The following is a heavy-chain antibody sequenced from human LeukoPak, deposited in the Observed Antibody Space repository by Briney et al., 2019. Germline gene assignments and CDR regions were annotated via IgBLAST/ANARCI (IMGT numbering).Heavy chain of an antibody. CDR1: GSTFSSYA. D-gene: IGHD3-10*01. V-gene: IGHV3-23*01. CDR3: AKVVLNYGSGSYYYFDY. CDR2: ISGSGGST. Sequence: PGGSLRLSCAASGSTFSSYAMSWVRQAPGKGLEWVSAISGSGGSTYYADSVKGRFTISRDNSKNTLYLQMNSLRAEDTAVYYCAKVVLNYGSGSYYYFDYWGQGTLVTVSS. J-gene: IGHJ4*02.